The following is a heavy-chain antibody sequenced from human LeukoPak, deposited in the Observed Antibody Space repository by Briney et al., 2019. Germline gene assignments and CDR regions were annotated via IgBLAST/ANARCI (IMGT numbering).Heavy chain of an antibody. CDR1: GFXFSSYA. V-gene: IGHV3-30*04. D-gene: IGHD3-3*01. Sequence: GGSLRLSCGASGFXFSSYAIHWVRQAPGEGLEWVGLISYGGIDKSYADSVKGRFTISRDSSKRTLYLQMNSLRAEDTAMYYCARESWSDSVALDIWGLGTMVIVSS. CDR2: ISYGGIDK. CDR3: ARESWSDSVALDI. J-gene: IGHJ3*02.